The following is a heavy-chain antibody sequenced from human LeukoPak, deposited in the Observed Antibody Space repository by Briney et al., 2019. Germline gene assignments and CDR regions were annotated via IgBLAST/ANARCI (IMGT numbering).Heavy chain of an antibody. D-gene: IGHD5-18*01. V-gene: IGHV3-21*01. CDR3: ARVPRYSYGSYDAFDI. CDR1: GFTFSSYS. J-gene: IGHJ3*02. CDR2: ISSSSSYI. Sequence: GGSLRLSCAASGFTFSSYSMNWVRQAPGKGLDWVSSISSSSSYIYYADSVKGRFTISRDNAKNSLYLQMNSLRAEDTAVYYCARVPRYSYGSYDAFDIWGQGTMVTVSS.